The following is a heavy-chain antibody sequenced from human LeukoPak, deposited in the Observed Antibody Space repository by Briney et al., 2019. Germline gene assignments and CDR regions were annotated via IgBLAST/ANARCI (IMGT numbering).Heavy chain of an antibody. Sequence: GGSLRLSCAASGFTFSSYATRWVRQAPGKGLEWVSAISGSGGSTYYADSVKGRFTISRDNSKNTLYLQLNSLRAEDTAVYYCSSRILTTWACDIWGQGTMVTVSS. CDR2: ISGSGGST. D-gene: IGHD1-1*01. J-gene: IGHJ3*02. CDR3: SSRILTTWACDI. V-gene: IGHV3-23*01. CDR1: GFTFSSYA.